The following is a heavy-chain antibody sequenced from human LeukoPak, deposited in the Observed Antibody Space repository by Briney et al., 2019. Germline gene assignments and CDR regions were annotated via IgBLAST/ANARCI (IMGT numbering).Heavy chain of an antibody. V-gene: IGHV1-46*01. D-gene: IGHD5-18*01. CDR3: ARDSPRGYSYGYFEIIDY. CDR1: GYTFTTYY. J-gene: IGHJ4*02. Sequence: GASVKVSCKASGYTFTTYYMHWVRQAPGQGLEWMGIINPSGGSTTSYAQKFQGRVTMTTDTSTSTAYMELRSLRSDDTAVYYCARDSPRGYSYGYFEIIDYWGQGTLVTVSS. CDR2: INPSGGSTT.